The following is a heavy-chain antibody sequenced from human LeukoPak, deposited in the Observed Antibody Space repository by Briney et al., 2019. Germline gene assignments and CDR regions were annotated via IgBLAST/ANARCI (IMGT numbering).Heavy chain of an antibody. J-gene: IGHJ3*02. Sequence: GGSLRLSCAASGFTFSSYAMHWVRQAPGKGLEWVAVISYDGSNKYYADSVKGRYTISRDNSKNTLYLQMNSLRAEDTAVYYCARYCSSTSCFIPDAFDIWGQGTMVTVSS. CDR2: ISYDGSNK. V-gene: IGHV3-30-3*01. D-gene: IGHD2-2*01. CDR3: ARYCSSTSCFIPDAFDI. CDR1: GFTFSSYA.